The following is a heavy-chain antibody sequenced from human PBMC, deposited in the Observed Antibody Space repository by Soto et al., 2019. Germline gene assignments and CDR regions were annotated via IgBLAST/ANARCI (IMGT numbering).Heavy chain of an antibody. D-gene: IGHD2-2*01. CDR3: AKGISSIYCSSTSCQNDY. Sequence: ASVKVSCKVSGYTLTELSMHWVRQAPGKGLEWMGGFDPEDGETIYAQKFQGRVTRTEDTSTDTAYMELSSLSSEDTAVYSWAKGISSIYCSSTSCQNDYWGQGTLVTVSS. CDR2: FDPEDGET. V-gene: IGHV1-24*01. CDR1: GYTLTELS. J-gene: IGHJ4*02.